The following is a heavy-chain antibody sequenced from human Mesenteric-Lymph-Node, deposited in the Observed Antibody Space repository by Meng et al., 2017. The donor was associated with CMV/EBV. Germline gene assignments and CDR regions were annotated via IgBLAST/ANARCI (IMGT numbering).Heavy chain of an antibody. CDR2: VTGSGDNT. CDR3: AKDHDSSGYYFVSGFDY. D-gene: IGHD6-19*01. V-gene: IGHV3-23*01. Sequence: FTFSDYYMSWIRQAPGKGLEWVSSVTGSGDNTYYADSVKGRFTISRDNAKSTLYLQINSLRADDTAVYHCAKDHDSSGYYFVSGFDYWGQGTLVTVSS. CDR1: FTFSDYY. J-gene: IGHJ4*02.